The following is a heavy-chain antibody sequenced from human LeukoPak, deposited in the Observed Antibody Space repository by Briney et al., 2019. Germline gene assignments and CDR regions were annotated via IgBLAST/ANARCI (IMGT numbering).Heavy chain of an antibody. V-gene: IGHV3-9*01. Sequence: GRSLRLSCAASGFTFDDYAMHWVRQAPGKGLEWVSGISWNSGSIGYADSVKGRFTISRDNAKNSLYLQMKSLRTEDTALYYCTKGDSGSYYSNWFDSWGQGTLVTVSS. CDR1: GFTFDDYA. D-gene: IGHD1-26*01. CDR2: ISWNSGSI. J-gene: IGHJ5*01. CDR3: TKGDSGSYYSNWFDS.